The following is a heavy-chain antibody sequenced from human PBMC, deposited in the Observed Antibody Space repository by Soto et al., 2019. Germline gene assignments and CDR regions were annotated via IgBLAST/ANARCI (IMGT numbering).Heavy chain of an antibody. CDR1: GGSISSGDYY. CDR2: IYYSGST. J-gene: IGHJ5*02. Sequence: QVQLQESGPGLVKPSQTLSLTCTVSGGSISSGDYYWSWIRQPPGKGLEWIGYIYYSGSTYYNPSAQRRVTISVATPKTHCALKRGSVTAAATAVYYWPRGGGFGATPIDPWGQGTLATVSS. CDR3: PRGGGFGATPIDP. D-gene: IGHD3-10*01. V-gene: IGHV4-30-4*01.